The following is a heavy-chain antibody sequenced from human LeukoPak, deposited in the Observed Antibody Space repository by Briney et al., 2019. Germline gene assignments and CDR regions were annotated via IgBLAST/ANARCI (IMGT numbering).Heavy chain of an antibody. CDR3: ARRVNGQLIVYFDY. CDR2: IYPGDSDT. Sequence: GESLEISCKGSGYPFTTYWIDWGRPVPGKGLEVMRIIYPGDSDTRYSPSFQGKVTISADKSISTAYLQWSSMKASDTAMYYCARRVNGQLIVYFDYWGQGTLVTVSS. D-gene: IGHD3-16*02. CDR1: GYPFTTYW. J-gene: IGHJ4*02. V-gene: IGHV5-51*01.